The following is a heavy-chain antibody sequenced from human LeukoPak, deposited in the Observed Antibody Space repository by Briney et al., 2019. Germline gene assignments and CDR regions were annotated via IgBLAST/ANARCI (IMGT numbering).Heavy chain of an antibody. Sequence: ASVKVSCKASGYTFTSYDINWVRQATGQGLEWMGWMNPNSGNTGYAQKFQGRVTITRNTSISTAYMELSSLRSEDTAVYYCARDEKYSQWLGNYYYYMDVWGKGTTVTVSS. CDR3: ARDEKYSQWLGNYYYYMDV. V-gene: IGHV1-8*03. CDR2: MNPNSGNT. J-gene: IGHJ6*03. D-gene: IGHD6-19*01. CDR1: GYTFTSYD.